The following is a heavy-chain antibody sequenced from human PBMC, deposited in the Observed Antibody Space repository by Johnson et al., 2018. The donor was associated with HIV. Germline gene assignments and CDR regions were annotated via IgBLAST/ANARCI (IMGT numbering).Heavy chain of an antibody. Sequence: QEKLVESGGGVVQPGRSLRLSCAASGFTFSSYAMHWVRQAPGKGLEWVAVISSDESNKYYADSVKGRFTISRDNSKNTLFLKMDSLRADDTAVYSCAREGVSGSYYDAFDLWCHGTMVTGSA. CDR1: GFTFSSYA. V-gene: IGHV3-30*04. CDR3: AREGVSGSYYDAFDL. J-gene: IGHJ3*01. CDR2: ISSDESNK. D-gene: IGHD1-26*01.